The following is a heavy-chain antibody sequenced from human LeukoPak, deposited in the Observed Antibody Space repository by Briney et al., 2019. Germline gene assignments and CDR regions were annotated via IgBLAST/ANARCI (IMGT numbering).Heavy chain of an antibody. J-gene: IGHJ5*02. V-gene: IGHV4-59*08. Sequence: SETLSLTCTVSGGSISSYYWSSIRQPPGKGLEWIGYIYYSGSTNYNPSLKSRVTISVDTSKNQFSLKLSSVTAADTAVYYCARHAYGGNSRDNWFDPWGQGTLVTVSS. D-gene: IGHD4-23*01. CDR1: GGSISSYY. CDR2: IYYSGST. CDR3: ARHAYGGNSRDNWFDP.